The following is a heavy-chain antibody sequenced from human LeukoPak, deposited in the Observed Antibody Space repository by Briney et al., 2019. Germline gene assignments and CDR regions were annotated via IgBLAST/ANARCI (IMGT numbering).Heavy chain of an antibody. Sequence: SVKVSCKASGGTFSSYAISWVRQAPGQGLEWMGWISAYNGNTNYAQKLQGRVTMTTDTSTSTAYMELRSLRSDDTAVYYCARDGSSGWQPLDYWGQGTLVTVSS. D-gene: IGHD6-19*01. J-gene: IGHJ4*02. V-gene: IGHV1-18*01. CDR1: GGTFSSYA. CDR3: ARDGSSGWQPLDY. CDR2: ISAYNGNT.